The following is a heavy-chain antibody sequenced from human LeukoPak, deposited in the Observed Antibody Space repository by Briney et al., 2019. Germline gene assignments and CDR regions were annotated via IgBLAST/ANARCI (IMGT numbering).Heavy chain of an antibody. CDR3: ARVYCGGDCYNDY. V-gene: IGHV1-3*01. D-gene: IGHD2-21*02. Sequence: GASLNAFCKAFGYTFTSYCIHWVRQSAGFGLEWMSLINVGKANTRYSQKFQGRVVVNRERAASTVYIEMSSLRSEDTAVYYCARVYCGGDCYNDYWGQGTLVTVSS. CDR2: INVGKANT. CDR1: GYTFTSYC. J-gene: IGHJ4*02.